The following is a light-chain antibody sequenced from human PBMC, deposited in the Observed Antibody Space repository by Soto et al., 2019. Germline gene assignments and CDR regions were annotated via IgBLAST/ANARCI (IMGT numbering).Light chain of an antibody. CDR2: TAS. Sequence: DIQMTQSPSTLSASVGDRVTITCRASQSISSWLAWYQQKPGKAPKLLIYTASSLESGVPSRFSGSGSRTEFTLTISSLQPDDFAPYYCQHYNSYSGHTFGRGTKVEIK. V-gene: IGKV1-5*03. CDR1: QSISSW. J-gene: IGKJ4*01. CDR3: QHYNSYSGHT.